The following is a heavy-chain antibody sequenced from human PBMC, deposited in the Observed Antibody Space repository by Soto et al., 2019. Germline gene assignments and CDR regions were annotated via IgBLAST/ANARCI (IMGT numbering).Heavy chain of an antibody. CDR3: ARVSRFMEAVAGTGFDY. CDR1: GYSISSGYY. Sequence: QVQLQESGPGLVKPSETLSLTCAVSGYSISSGYYWGWIRQPPGKGLEWIGSIYHSGSTYYNPSLKSRVTISVDTSKNQFSLKLSSVTAADTAVYYCARVSRFMEAVAGTGFDYWGQGTLVTVSS. CDR2: IYHSGST. D-gene: IGHD6-19*01. J-gene: IGHJ4*02. V-gene: IGHV4-38-2*01.